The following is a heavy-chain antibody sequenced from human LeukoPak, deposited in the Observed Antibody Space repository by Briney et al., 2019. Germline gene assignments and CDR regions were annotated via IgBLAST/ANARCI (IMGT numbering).Heavy chain of an antibody. CDR1: GYTFTGYY. Sequence: ASVKVSCKASGYTFTGYYMHWVRQAPGQGLEWMGWINPNSGGTNYAQKFQGRVTMTRDTSISTAYMELSRLRSDDTAGYYCASKKYCSSTSCYNGRFDPWGQGTLVTVSS. J-gene: IGHJ5*02. V-gene: IGHV1-2*02. D-gene: IGHD2-2*02. CDR2: INPNSGGT. CDR3: ASKKYCSSTSCYNGRFDP.